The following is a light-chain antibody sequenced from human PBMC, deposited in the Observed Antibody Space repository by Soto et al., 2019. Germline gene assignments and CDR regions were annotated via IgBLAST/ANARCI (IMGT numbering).Light chain of an antibody. CDR3: QQYKNWPPYT. J-gene: IGKJ2*01. Sequence: EIVVTPSPATGSVSPGERVTLSCRASQSVSSSLAWYQQKPGQAPRLLIYDTSTRATTIPARFSGSGSGTEFTLTISGLQSEDSAVYYCQQYKNWPPYTFGQGTKVDIK. CDR1: QSVSSS. CDR2: DTS. V-gene: IGKV3-15*01.